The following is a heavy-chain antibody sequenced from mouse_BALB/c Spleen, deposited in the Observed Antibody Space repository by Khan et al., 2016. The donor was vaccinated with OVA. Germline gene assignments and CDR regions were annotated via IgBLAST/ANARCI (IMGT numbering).Heavy chain of an antibody. CDR2: INTYTGDP. CDR1: GYSFTNYG. CDR3: ARVALRYALDY. V-gene: IGHV9-3-1*01. Sequence: QIQLVQSGPELKKPGETVKISCKASGYSFTNYGMNWVKQAPGKGLKWMGWINTYTGDPSYADDFKGRFAFSLETSASTAYLQINNLKNDDTATYFCARVALRYALDYWGQGTSVTVSS. J-gene: IGHJ4*01. D-gene: IGHD1-1*01.